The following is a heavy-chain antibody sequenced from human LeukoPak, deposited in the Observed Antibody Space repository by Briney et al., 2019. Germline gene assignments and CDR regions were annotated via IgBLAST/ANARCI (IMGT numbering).Heavy chain of an antibody. D-gene: IGHD1-26*01. Sequence: ASVKVSCKVSEYTLTELSMHWVRQAPGKGLEWLGGFDPEDGEIIYAQKFQGRVTMSDDTSTDTAYMELGSLRSVDTTEYYCAADRGDYSGSYWTAFDIWGQGTMVTVSS. CDR2: FDPEDGEI. CDR1: EYTLTELS. J-gene: IGHJ3*02. CDR3: AADRGDYSGSYWTAFDI. V-gene: IGHV1-24*01.